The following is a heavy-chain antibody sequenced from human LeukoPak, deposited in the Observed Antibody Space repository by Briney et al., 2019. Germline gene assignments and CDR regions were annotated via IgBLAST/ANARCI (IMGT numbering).Heavy chain of an antibody. CDR3: ARVGGH. Sequence: GGTLRLSCAASGFTFSSYGMSWVRQAPGKGLEWVSGISGSGGSIYYADSVKGRFTISRDNSKNTLYLQMNSLRAEDPAVYYCARVGGHWGQGSLVSVRS. CDR2: ISGSGGSI. J-gene: IGHJ4*02. D-gene: IGHD3-10*01. CDR1: GFTFSSYG. V-gene: IGHV3-23*01.